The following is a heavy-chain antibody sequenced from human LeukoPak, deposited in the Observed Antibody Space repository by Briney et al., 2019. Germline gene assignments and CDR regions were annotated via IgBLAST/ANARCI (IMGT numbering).Heavy chain of an antibody. Sequence: SVKVSCKASGYTFTSYDINWVRQATGQGLEWMGRIIPILGIANYAQKFQGRVTMTTDTSTSTAYMELRSLRSDDTAVYYCARDKGDSGSYRDPFDYWGQGTLVTVSS. CDR3: ARDKGDSGSYRDPFDY. V-gene: IGHV1-69*04. CDR1: GYTFTSYD. J-gene: IGHJ4*02. D-gene: IGHD1-26*01. CDR2: IIPILGIA.